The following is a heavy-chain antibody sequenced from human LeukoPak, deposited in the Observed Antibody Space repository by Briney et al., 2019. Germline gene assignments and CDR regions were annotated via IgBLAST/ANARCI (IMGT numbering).Heavy chain of an antibody. CDR1: GFTFSTYA. J-gene: IGHJ4*02. D-gene: IGHD2-15*01. Sequence: PGGSLRLSCAASGFTFSTYAMHWVRQAPGKGLEWVALISYDGSNKNYADSVKGRFTISRDNSKSTLFLQMNSLRAEDTAVYYCARVHGGYPFDQWGQGTLVTVSS. CDR2: ISYDGSNK. V-gene: IGHV3-30*04. CDR3: ARVHGGYPFDQ.